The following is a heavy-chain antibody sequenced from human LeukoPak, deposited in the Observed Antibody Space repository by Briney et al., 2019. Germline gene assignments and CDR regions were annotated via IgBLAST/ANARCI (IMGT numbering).Heavy chain of an antibody. V-gene: IGHV3-48*03. CDR1: GFTFSSYE. CDR2: ISSSGSTI. J-gene: IGHJ6*04. CDR3: ARDRRYCSGGSCYNYYYGMDV. D-gene: IGHD2-15*01. Sequence: PGGSLRLSCAAPGFTFSSYEMNWVRQAPGKGLEWVSYISSSGSTIYYADSVKGRFTISRDNAKNSLYLQMNSLGAEDTAVYYCARDRRYCSGGSCYNYYYGMDVWGKGTTVTVSS.